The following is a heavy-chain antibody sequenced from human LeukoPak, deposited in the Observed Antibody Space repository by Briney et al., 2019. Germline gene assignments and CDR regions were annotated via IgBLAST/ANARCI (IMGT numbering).Heavy chain of an antibody. D-gene: IGHD6-19*01. CDR3: ARAGSGFDAFDI. J-gene: IGHJ3*02. CDR1: GFNFNNYW. CDR2: ISSSGSTI. Sequence: GGSLRLSCAASGFNFNNYWMSWLRQAPGKGLEWVSYISSSGSTIYYADSVKGRFTISRDNAKNSLYLQMNSLRAEDTAVYYCARAGSGFDAFDIWGQGTMVTVSS. V-gene: IGHV3-11*01.